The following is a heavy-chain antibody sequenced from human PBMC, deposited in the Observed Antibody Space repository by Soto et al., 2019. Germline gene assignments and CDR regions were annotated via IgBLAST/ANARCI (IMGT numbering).Heavy chain of an antibody. J-gene: IGHJ6*02. CDR1: GYTFTSYF. Sequence: QVQLVQSGAEVKKPGASVKVSCKASGYTFTSYFITWVRQAPGQGLEWMGWISPYNGNTNYAQMLQGRVTMTTDTFTATAYMEMTSLRSDDTAVYYCARPNYYSGTDVWCQGTTFTVSS. V-gene: IGHV1-18*01. CDR3: ARPNYYSGTDV. CDR2: ISPYNGNT.